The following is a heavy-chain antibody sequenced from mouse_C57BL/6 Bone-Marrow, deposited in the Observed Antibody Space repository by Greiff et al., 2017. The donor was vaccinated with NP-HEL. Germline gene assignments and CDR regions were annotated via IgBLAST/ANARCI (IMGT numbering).Heavy chain of an antibody. CDR1: GYSITSGYY. Sequence: EVQLQESGPGLVKPSQSLSLTCSVPGYSITSGYYWNWIRQFPGNKLEWMGYISYDGSNNYNPSLKNRISITRDTSKNQFFLKLNSVTTEDTATYYCARGGGTFYFDYWGQGTTLTVSS. CDR3: ARGGGTFYFDY. CDR2: ISYDGSN. V-gene: IGHV3-6*01. J-gene: IGHJ2*01. D-gene: IGHD4-1*01.